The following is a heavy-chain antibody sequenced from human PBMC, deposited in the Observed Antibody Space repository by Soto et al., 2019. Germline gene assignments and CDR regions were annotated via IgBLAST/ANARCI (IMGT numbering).Heavy chain of an antibody. V-gene: IGHV3-9*01. D-gene: IGHD3-10*01. Sequence: EVQLVESGGGLVQPGRSLRLSCAASGFMFDDYAMHWVRQAPGKGLEWVSGISWNSGSIDYADFVKGRFTISRDNAKNSLYLQMNSLRAKDTALYYCAKDIREGWSGEFRGSDYWGQGTLVTVSS. J-gene: IGHJ4*02. CDR3: AKDIREGWSGEFRGSDY. CDR1: GFMFDDYA. CDR2: ISWNSGSI.